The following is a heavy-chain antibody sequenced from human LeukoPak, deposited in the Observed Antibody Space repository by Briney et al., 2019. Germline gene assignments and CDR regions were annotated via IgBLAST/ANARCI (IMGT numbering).Heavy chain of an antibody. D-gene: IGHD4-17*01. V-gene: IGHV3-30*03. CDR2: ISYDGSNK. Sequence: GGSLRLSCAASGFTFSSYGMHWVRQAPGKGLEWVAVISYDGSNKYYADSVKGRFTISRDNSKNTLYLQMNSLRAEDTAVYYCASDDYGDHIFDYWGQVTLVTVSS. J-gene: IGHJ4*02. CDR1: GFTFSSYG. CDR3: ASDDYGDHIFDY.